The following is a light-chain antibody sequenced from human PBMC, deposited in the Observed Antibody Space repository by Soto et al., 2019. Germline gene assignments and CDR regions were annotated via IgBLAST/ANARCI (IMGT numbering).Light chain of an antibody. CDR1: QSVSSY. Sequence: EIVLTHSPATLSLSPCERATLSSRASQSVSSYLAWYQQKPGQAPRLLIYDASSRATGIPDRFSGSGSGTDFTLTISRLEPEDFAVYFCQQYGSSPLTFGGGTKVDIK. CDR3: QQYGSSPLT. V-gene: IGKV3-20*01. CDR2: DAS. J-gene: IGKJ4*01.